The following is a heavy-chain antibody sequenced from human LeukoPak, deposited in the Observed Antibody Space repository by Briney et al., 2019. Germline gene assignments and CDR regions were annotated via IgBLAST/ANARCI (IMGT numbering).Heavy chain of an antibody. Sequence: AGGSLRLSCAASGFTFSSYGMNWVRQAPGKGLEWVSYISSSSTHIYYADSVKGRFTISRDNARNSLYLQMNSLRAEDTAIYYCARSEHSSSSFDYWGQGTLVTVSS. D-gene: IGHD6-6*01. CDR1: GFTFSSYG. J-gene: IGHJ4*02. CDR2: ISSSSTHI. CDR3: ARSEHSSSSFDY. V-gene: IGHV3-21*01.